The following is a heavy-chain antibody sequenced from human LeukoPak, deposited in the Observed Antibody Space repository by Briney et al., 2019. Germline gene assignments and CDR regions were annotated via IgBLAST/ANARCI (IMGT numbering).Heavy chain of an antibody. D-gene: IGHD3-10*01. CDR2: IKRKTDGGTT. J-gene: IGHJ6*03. V-gene: IGHV3-15*01. CDR3: ATYKGKVRGVTIYYYYYMDV. Sequence: PGGSLRLSCAASGFTFSNTWMSWVRQAPGKGLEWVGHIKRKTDGGTTDYAAPEKGRFTISRDDSKNTLYLQMNSLRAEDTAVYYCATYKGKVRGVTIYYYYYMDVWGKGTTVTISS. CDR1: GFTFSNTW.